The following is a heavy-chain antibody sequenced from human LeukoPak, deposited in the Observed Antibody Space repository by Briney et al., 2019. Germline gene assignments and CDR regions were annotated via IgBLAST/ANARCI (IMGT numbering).Heavy chain of an antibody. CDR1: GGSFSGYY. V-gene: IGHV4-34*01. J-gene: IGHJ6*02. CDR3: AWYNWNDYYDYGMDV. D-gene: IGHD1-1*01. Sequence: PSETLSLTCAVYGGSFSGYYWSWIRQPPGKGLEWIGEINHSGSTNYNPSLKSRVTISVDTSKNQFSLKLSSVTAADTAVYYCAWYNWNDYYDYGMDVWGQGTTVTVSS. CDR2: INHSGST.